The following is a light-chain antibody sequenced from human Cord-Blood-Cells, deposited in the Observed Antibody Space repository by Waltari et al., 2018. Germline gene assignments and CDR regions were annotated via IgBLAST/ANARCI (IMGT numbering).Light chain of an antibody. CDR2: DAS. J-gene: IGKJ3*01. Sequence: EIVLTQSPATLSLSTGERATLSCMASQSVSSYLAWYQQKPGQAPRLLIYDASNRATGIPARFSGSGSGTDFTLTISSLEPEDFAVYYCQQRSNSFTFGPGTKVDIK. CDR3: QQRSNSFT. CDR1: QSVSSY. V-gene: IGKV3-11*01.